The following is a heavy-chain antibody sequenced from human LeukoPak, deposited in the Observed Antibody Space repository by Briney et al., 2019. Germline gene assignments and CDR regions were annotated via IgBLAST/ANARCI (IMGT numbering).Heavy chain of an antibody. CDR2: ISSSSSYI. D-gene: IGHD6-13*01. CDR3: ARVKAAANDAFDI. J-gene: IGHJ3*02. V-gene: IGHV3-21*01. Sequence: GGSLRLSCAASGFTFSSYSMNWVRQAPGKGLEWVSSISSSSSYIYYADSVKGRFTISSDNAKNSLYLQMNSLRAEDTAVYYCARVKAAANDAFDIWGQGTMVTVSS. CDR1: GFTFSSYS.